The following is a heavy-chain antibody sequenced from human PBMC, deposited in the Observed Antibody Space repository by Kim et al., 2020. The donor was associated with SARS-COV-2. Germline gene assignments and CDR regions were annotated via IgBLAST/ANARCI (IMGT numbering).Heavy chain of an antibody. D-gene: IGHD3-3*01. J-gene: IGHJ3*02. CDR3: ARAHGDFWSGLYDAFDI. Sequence: VKGRFTISRDNSKNTLYLQMNSLRAEDTAVYYCARAHGDFWSGLYDAFDIWGQGTMVTVSS. V-gene: IGHV3-30*01.